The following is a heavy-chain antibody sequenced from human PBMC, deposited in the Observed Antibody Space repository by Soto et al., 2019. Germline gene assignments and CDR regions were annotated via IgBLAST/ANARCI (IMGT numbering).Heavy chain of an antibody. CDR2: IKSKTDGGTT. Sequence: EVQLVESGGGLVKPGGSLRLSCAASGFTFSNAWMSWVRQAPGKGLEWVGRIKSKTDGGTTDYAAPVKGRFTISGDDSKITLYLQMNSLKTDDIAVYYCTRGIFGVVNDAFDIWGQGTMVTVSS. V-gene: IGHV3-15*01. CDR3: TRGIFGVVNDAFDI. J-gene: IGHJ3*02. CDR1: GFTFSNAW. D-gene: IGHD3-3*01.